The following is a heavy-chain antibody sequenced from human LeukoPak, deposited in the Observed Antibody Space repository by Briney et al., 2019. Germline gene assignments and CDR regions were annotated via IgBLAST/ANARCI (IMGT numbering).Heavy chain of an antibody. J-gene: IGHJ4*02. CDR2: IHTSGST. CDR1: GGSISSYY. Sequence: SETLSLTCTVSGGSISSYYWSWIRQPAGKGLEWIGRIHTSGSTNYKPSLKSRVTMSVDTSKNQFSLKLSSVTAADTAIYYCASTKLGYSSGWHWGQGTLVTVSS. V-gene: IGHV4-4*07. D-gene: IGHD6-19*01. CDR3: ASTKLGYSSGWH.